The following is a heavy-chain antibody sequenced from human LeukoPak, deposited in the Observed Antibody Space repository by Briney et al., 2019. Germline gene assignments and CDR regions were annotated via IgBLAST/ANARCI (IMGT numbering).Heavy chain of an antibody. V-gene: IGHV4-34*01. Sequence: SETLSLTCAVYGGSLSGYYWSWIRQPPGKGQEWIGEINHSGSTNYNPSLKSRVTISVDTSKNQFSLKLSSVTAADTAVYYCARAGAFYDSGWFDPWGQGTLVTVSS. CDR1: GGSLSGYY. CDR2: INHSGST. J-gene: IGHJ5*02. CDR3: ARAGAFYDSGWFDP. D-gene: IGHD2/OR15-2a*01.